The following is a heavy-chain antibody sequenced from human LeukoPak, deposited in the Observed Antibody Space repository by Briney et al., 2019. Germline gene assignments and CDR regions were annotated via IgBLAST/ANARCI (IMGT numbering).Heavy chain of an antibody. CDR2: IKQDGSEK. CDR1: GFTFSSYW. D-gene: IGHD1-26*01. Sequence: GGSLRLSCAASGFTFSSYWMSWVRQAPGKGLEWVANIKQDGSEKYYVDSVKGRFTISRDNAKNSLYLQMNSLRAEDTAVYYCAKLSGRLPLYGMDVWGQGTTVTVSS. J-gene: IGHJ6*02. V-gene: IGHV3-7*03. CDR3: AKLSGRLPLYGMDV.